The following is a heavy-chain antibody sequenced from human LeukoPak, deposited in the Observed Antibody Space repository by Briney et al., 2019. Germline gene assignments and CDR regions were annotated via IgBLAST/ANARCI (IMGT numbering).Heavy chain of an antibody. V-gene: IGHV1-18*04. Sequence: ASVKVSCKASGYTFTSYGISWVRQAPGQGLEWMGWISAYNGNTNYAQKLQGRVTMTTDTSTSTAYMELGSLRSDDTAVYYCARGRYCSGGSCYFLDYWGQGTLVTVSS. D-gene: IGHD2-15*01. J-gene: IGHJ4*02. CDR1: GYTFTSYG. CDR2: ISAYNGNT. CDR3: ARGRYCSGGSCYFLDY.